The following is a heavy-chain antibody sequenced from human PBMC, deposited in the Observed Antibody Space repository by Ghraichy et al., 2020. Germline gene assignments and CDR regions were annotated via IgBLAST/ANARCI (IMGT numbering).Heavy chain of an antibody. D-gene: IGHD3-16*01. V-gene: IGHV3-74*01. J-gene: IGHJ4*02. CDR1: GFTFSSYW. CDR2: INSDGSST. Sequence: GGSLRLSCAASGFTFSSYWMHWVRQAPGKGLVWVSRINSDGSSTSYADSVKGRFTISRDNAKNTLYLQMNSLRAEDTAVYYCARGSRTAGGLVDYWGQGTLVTVSS. CDR3: ARGSRTAGGLVDY.